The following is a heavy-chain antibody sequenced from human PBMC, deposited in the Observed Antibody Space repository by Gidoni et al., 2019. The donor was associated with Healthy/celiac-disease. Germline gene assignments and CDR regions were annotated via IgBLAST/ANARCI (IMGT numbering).Heavy chain of an antibody. CDR2: INHSGST. CDR1: GGSFSGYY. Sequence: QVQLQQWGAGLLKPSETLSLTCPVYGGSFSGYYWSWIRQPPGKGLEWIGEINHSGSTNSNPSLKSRVTISVDTSKNQFSLKLSSVTAADTAVYYCARVIGNFDYWGQGTLVTVSS. CDR3: ARVIGNFDY. V-gene: IGHV4-34*01. D-gene: IGHD1-1*01. J-gene: IGHJ4*02.